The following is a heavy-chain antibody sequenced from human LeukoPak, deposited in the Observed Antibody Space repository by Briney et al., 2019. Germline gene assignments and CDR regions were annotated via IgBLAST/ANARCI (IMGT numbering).Heavy chain of an antibody. Sequence: GGSLRLSCAASGFTFSDYYMSWIRQAPGKGLEWVSSVKGRFTISRDNAKNSLYLQMNSLRAEDTAVYYCARERGLTMIVVVIQGDAFDIWGQGTMVTVSS. CDR1: GFTFSDYY. D-gene: IGHD3-22*01. V-gene: IGHV3-11*06. J-gene: IGHJ3*02. CDR3: ARERGLTMIVVVIQGDAFDI.